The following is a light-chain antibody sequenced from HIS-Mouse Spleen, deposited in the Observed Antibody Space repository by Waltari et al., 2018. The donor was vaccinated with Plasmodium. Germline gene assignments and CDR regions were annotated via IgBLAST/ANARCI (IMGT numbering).Light chain of an antibody. Sequence: QSALTQPRSVSGSPGQSVTISCTGTSSHLRGVYYVSWYQQHPGKSPKLMIYDVSKRPSGVPDRFSGSKSGNTASLTISGLQAEDEADYYCCSYAGSYTWVFGGGTKLTVL. V-gene: IGLV2-11*01. CDR1: SSHLRGVYY. CDR3: CSYAGSYTWV. J-gene: IGLJ2*01. CDR2: DVS.